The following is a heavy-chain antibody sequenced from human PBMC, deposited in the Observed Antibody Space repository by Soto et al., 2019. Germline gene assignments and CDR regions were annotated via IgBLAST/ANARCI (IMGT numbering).Heavy chain of an antibody. J-gene: IGHJ6*04. V-gene: IGHV4-59*08. CDR2: VSHSGPT. CDR1: GGSVISDY. Sequence: SETLSLTCTVSGGSVISDYWTWIRQPPGRGLEWVGFVSHSGPTNSKPSLRGRVTISIDTAKNHFSLKVNSVTAGDTAVYYCAIGARFWYSTSCLEVWGKGTSVSVSA. CDR3: AIGARFWYSTSCLEV. D-gene: IGHD2-2*01.